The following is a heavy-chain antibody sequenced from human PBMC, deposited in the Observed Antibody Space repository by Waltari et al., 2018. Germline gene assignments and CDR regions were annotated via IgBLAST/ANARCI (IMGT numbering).Heavy chain of an antibody. CDR1: GFRFSNYW. V-gene: IGHV3-74*03. CDR3: VRLAQRTYRSPVPGRHYYYGMDV. J-gene: IGHJ6*02. Sequence: EEHLLESGGGLVQPGDSLRLSCVASGFRFSNYWMNWVRQAPGRGLVGVARISNDGTSITYADSVKGRFTISRDNAKNTLYLQMKMLRAEDTAVYYCVRLAQRTYRSPVPGRHYYYGMDVWGQGTTVTVSS. D-gene: IGHD3-10*01. CDR2: ISNDGTSI.